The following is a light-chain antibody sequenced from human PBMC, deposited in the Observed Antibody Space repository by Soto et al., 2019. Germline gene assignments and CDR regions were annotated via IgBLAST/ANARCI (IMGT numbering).Light chain of an antibody. CDR2: GNS. CDR1: SSNIGSNY. CDR3: QSYDSSLTWV. J-gene: IGLJ3*02. Sequence: QSVLTQPPSASGTPGQRVTISCSGGSSNIGSNYVYWYQHLPGSAPKLLIYGNSNRPSGVPDRFSGSKSGTSASLAITGLQAEDEADYYCQSYDSSLTWVFGGGTKLTVL. V-gene: IGLV1-40*01.